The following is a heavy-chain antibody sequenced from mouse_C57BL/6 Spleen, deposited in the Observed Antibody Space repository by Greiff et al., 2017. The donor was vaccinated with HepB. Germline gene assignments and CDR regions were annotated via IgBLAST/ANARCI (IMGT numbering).Heavy chain of an antibody. D-gene: IGHD1-1*01. Sequence: LEWVAEIRNKANNHATYYAESVKGRFTISRDDSKSSVYLQMNSLRAEDTGIYYCTSLLDVWGTGTTVTVSS. J-gene: IGHJ1*03. CDR3: TSLLDV. V-gene: IGHV6-6*01. CDR2: IRNKANNHAT.